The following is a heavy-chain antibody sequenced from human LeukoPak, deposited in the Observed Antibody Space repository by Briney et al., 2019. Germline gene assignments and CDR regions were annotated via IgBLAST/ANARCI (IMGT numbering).Heavy chain of an antibody. CDR2: IYHSGST. J-gene: IGHJ4*02. CDR3: ARTYYDFWSGYYIPSSYFDY. Sequence: SETLSLTCTVSGYSISSGYYWGWIRQPPGKGLEWIGSIYHSGSTYYNPSLKSRVTISVDTSKNQFSLKLSSVTAADTAVYYCARTYYDFWSGYYIPSSYFDYWGQGTLVTVSS. V-gene: IGHV4-38-2*02. CDR1: GYSISSGYY. D-gene: IGHD3-3*01.